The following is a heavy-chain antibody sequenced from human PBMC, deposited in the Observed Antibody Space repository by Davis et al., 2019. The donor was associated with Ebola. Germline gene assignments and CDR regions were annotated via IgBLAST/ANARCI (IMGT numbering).Heavy chain of an antibody. Sequence: AASVKVSCKASGYTFTGYYMHWVRQAPGQGLEWMGWINPNSGGTNYAQKFQGRVTITRDTSASTAYMELSSLRSEDTAVYYCARNGGKAARPGGSFDYWGQGTLVTVSS. D-gene: IGHD6-6*01. J-gene: IGHJ4*02. CDR2: INPNSGGT. V-gene: IGHV1-2*02. CDR3: ARNGGKAARPGGSFDY. CDR1: GYTFTGYY.